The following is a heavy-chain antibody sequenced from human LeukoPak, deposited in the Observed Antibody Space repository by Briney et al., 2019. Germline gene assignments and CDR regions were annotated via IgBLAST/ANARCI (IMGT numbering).Heavy chain of an antibody. CDR1: GFTFSSYE. Sequence: SGGSLRLSCSASGFTFSSYEMHWVRQAPGKGLEYVSGISSNGGNTYYADSVKGRFTISRDNSKNTLYLQMSSLRAEDTAVYYCVKPGVAIVATSYYFDHWGQGTLVTVSS. CDR2: ISSNGGNT. J-gene: IGHJ4*02. CDR3: VKPGVAIVATSYYFDH. V-gene: IGHV3-64D*06. D-gene: IGHD5-12*01.